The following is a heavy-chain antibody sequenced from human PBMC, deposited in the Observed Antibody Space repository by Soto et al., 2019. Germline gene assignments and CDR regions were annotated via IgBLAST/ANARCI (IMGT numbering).Heavy chain of an antibody. CDR2: IYHSGNT. Sequence: SETLSLTCTVSGGSISSGGYYWSWIRQHPEKGLEWIGHIYHSGNTYYNPPLKSRVTISVDTSKNQFSLKLSSVTAADTAVYYCARDASTSWHYLDYWGQGTLVTVSS. J-gene: IGHJ4*02. CDR1: GGSISSGGYY. V-gene: IGHV4-31*03. D-gene: IGHD6-13*01. CDR3: ARDASTSWHYLDY.